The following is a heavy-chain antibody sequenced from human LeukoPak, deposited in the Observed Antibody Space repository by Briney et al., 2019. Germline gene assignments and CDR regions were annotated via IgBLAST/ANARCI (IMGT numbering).Heavy chain of an antibody. V-gene: IGHV1-18*01. CDR2: ISAYNGNT. J-gene: IGHJ4*02. Sequence: ASVKVSCKASGYTFTSYGISWVRQAPGQGLEWMGWISAYNGNTNYAQKLQGRVAMTTDTSTSTAYMELRSLRSDDTAVYYCASGTYYYDSSGYDLDYWGQGTLVTVSS. D-gene: IGHD3-22*01. CDR1: GYTFTSYG. CDR3: ASGTYYYDSSGYDLDY.